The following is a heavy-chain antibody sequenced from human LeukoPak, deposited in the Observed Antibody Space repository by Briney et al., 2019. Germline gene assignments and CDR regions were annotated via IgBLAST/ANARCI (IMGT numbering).Heavy chain of an antibody. CDR3: ARSGGNRGYFDY. CDR1: GGSISSYY. Sequence: PSETLSLTCTVSGGSISSYYWSWIRQPPGKGLEWIGYIYYSGSTNYNPSLKSRVTISVDTSKNQFSLKLSSVTAADTAVYYCARSGGNRGYFDYWGQGTLVTVSS. J-gene: IGHJ4*02. V-gene: IGHV4-59*01. CDR2: IYYSGST. D-gene: IGHD4-23*01.